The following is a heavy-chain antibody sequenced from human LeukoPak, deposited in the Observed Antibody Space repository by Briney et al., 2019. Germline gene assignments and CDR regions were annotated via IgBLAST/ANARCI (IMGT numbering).Heavy chain of an antibody. Sequence: GGSLRLSCSASGFSFGSYWMSWVRQAPGKGLEWVASTKQNAGEKHYVDSVKGRFTISRDNAKNSLFLQMNSLRAEDTAIYYCARSTGWYTFPEDWGQGNLVTVSS. J-gene: IGHJ4*02. CDR1: GFSFGSYW. CDR3: ARSTGWYTFPED. CDR2: TKQNAGEK. V-gene: IGHV3-7*03. D-gene: IGHD6-19*01.